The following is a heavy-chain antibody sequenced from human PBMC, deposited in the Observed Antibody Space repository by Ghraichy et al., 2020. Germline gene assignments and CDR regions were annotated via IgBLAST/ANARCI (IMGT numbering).Heavy chain of an antibody. D-gene: IGHD2-2*01. V-gene: IGHV3-23*01. Sequence: GGSLRLSCAASGFTFSSYAMSWVRQAPGKGLEWVSAIKGSGGSTYYRDSVKGRFTISRDNSKSTLYLQMNSLRAEDTAVYYCVKEGSYCRSSSCTHFDYWGQGTLVTVSS. J-gene: IGHJ4*02. CDR1: GFTFSSYA. CDR3: VKEGSYCRSSSCTHFDY. CDR2: IKGSGGST.